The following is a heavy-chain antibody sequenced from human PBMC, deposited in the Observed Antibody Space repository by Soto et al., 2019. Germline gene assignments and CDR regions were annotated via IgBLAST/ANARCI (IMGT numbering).Heavy chain of an antibody. Sequence: QVQLLQSGAEVKKPGSSVRVSCEASGGTFRTYAISWVRQAPGQGLEWMGEIIPIFGTVNYAQKFQGRVTITADXSPTPGXXDLRSRRSEDTAVYYCAKGAVAGTPTSYYYYGMDVWGQGTTVTVSS. J-gene: IGHJ6*02. CDR1: GGTFRTYA. CDR2: IIPIFGTV. CDR3: AKGAVAGTPTSYYYYGMDV. D-gene: IGHD6-19*01. V-gene: IGHV1-69*12.